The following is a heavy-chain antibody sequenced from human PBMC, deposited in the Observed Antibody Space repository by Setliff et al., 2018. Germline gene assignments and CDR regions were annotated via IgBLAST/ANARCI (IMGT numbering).Heavy chain of an antibody. V-gene: IGHV5-51*01. CDR2: IYPGDSDT. Sequence: GESLKISCKASGYSFTNYWIGWVRQMPGKGLEWMGLIYPGDSDTRYSPSFQGQVTFSADKSISTAYLQWSSLKASDTAMYYCARLGSSSWYYDVFDFWGQGTMVTVS. CDR1: GYSFTNYW. D-gene: IGHD6-13*01. J-gene: IGHJ3*01. CDR3: ARLGSSSWYYDVFDF.